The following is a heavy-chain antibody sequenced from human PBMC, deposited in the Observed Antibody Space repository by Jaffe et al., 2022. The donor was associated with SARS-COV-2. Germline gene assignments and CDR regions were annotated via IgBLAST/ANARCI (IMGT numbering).Heavy chain of an antibody. D-gene: IGHD3-3*01. CDR1: GFTFSDYY. CDR3: ARDGLYYDFWSGYYDNWFDP. J-gene: IGHJ5*02. V-gene: IGHV3-11*01. CDR2: ISSSGSTI. Sequence: QVQLVESGGGLVKPGGSLRLSCAASGFTFSDYYMSWIRQAPGKGLEWVSYISSSGSTIYYADSVKGRFTISRDNAKNSLYLQMNSLRAEDTAVYYCARDGLYYDFWSGYYDNWFDPWGQGTLVTVSS.